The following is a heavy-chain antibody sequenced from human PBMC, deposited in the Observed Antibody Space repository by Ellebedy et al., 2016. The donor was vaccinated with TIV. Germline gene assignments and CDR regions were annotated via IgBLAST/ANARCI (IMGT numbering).Heavy chain of an antibody. Sequence: ASVKVSCXASGYTFTGYYMHWVRQAPGQGLEWMGWINPNSGGTNYAQKLQGRVTMTTDTSTSTAYMELRSLRSDDTAVYYCATREAVAGTDYWGQGTLVTVSS. D-gene: IGHD6-19*01. V-gene: IGHV1-2*02. CDR2: INPNSGGT. CDR1: GYTFTGYY. CDR3: ATREAVAGTDY. J-gene: IGHJ4*02.